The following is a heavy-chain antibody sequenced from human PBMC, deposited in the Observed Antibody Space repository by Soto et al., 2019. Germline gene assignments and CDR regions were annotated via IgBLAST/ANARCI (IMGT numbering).Heavy chain of an antibody. CDR3: ARDCSGGSCYPGLDV. CDR1: GFNFNSYT. CDR2: ISSSGYI. J-gene: IGHJ6*02. D-gene: IGHD2-15*01. V-gene: IGHV3-21*01. Sequence: GGSLRLSCAPSGFNFNSYTINWVRQAPGKRLEWLSSISSSGYIFSTDSVRGRFTISRDNAKNSVYLQINSLRAEDTAVYFGARDCSGGSCYPGLDVWGQGTTVTVSS.